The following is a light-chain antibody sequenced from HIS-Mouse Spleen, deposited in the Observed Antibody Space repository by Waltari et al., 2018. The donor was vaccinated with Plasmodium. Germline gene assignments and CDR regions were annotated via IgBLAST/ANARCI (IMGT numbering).Light chain of an antibody. V-gene: IGLV3-10*01. Sequence: SYELTQPPSVSVSPGQTARITCSGDALPKKYAYWYQQKPGQAPVLVIYEDSKRPAGIPERFSGSSSGTMATVTIRGAQVEDEADYYCYSTDSSGNHRVFGGGTKLTVL. CDR2: EDS. CDR3: YSTDSSGNHRV. J-gene: IGLJ3*02. CDR1: ALPKKY.